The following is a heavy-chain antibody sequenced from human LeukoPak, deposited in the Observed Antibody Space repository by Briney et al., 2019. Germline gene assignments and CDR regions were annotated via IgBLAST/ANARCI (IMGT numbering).Heavy chain of an antibody. D-gene: IGHD3-10*01. CDR2: IYPGDSDT. J-gene: IGHJ4*02. Sequence: GESLKISCKGSGYSFTSYWISWVRQMPGKGLEWMGIIYPGDSDTRYSPSFQGQVTISADKSISTAYLQWSSLKASDTAMYYCARGPLLWFGELAYYFDYWGQGTLVTVSS. CDR1: GYSFTSYW. V-gene: IGHV5-51*01. CDR3: ARGPLLWFGELAYYFDY.